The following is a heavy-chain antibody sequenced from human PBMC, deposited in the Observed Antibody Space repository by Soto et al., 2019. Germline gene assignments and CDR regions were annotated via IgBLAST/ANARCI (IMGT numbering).Heavy chain of an antibody. D-gene: IGHD2-15*01. CDR1: EFTFSDQY. CDR3: SRVDPSAKRPDY. V-gene: IGHV3-72*01. Sequence: PGGSLRLSCTVSAVSEFTFSDQYMDWVRQAPGKGLEWVGRSRNRVNNFSTAYAASVQGRFTISRDESKNTVYLQMHSLKTDDTAVYYCSRVDPSAKRPDYWGQGTLVTVSS. CDR2: SRNRVNNFST. J-gene: IGHJ4*02.